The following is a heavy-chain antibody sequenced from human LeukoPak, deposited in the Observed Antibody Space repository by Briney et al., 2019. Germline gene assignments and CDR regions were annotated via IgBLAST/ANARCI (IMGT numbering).Heavy chain of an antibody. J-gene: IGHJ4*02. Sequence: SETLSLTCTVSGASVSGDSYYWTWIRQPPGEGLEWIGYVRSSGSTNYNPSLKSRVAMLVDTPKNQFTLKLNSVTAADTAVYYCARGVLVGATGHHFAYWGQGTRVTVSS. CDR1: GASVSGDSYY. D-gene: IGHD2-8*02. CDR3: ARGVLVGATGHHFAY. V-gene: IGHV4-61*01. CDR2: VRSSGST.